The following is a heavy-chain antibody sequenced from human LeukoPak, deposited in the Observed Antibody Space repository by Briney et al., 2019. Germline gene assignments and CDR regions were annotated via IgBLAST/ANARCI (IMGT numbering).Heavy chain of an antibody. CDR2: INPNSGGT. CDR3: ARPVLRFLEWREDYYFDY. J-gene: IGHJ4*02. Sequence: ASVKVSCKASGYTFTGYYMHWVRQAPGQGLEWMGWINPNSGGTNYAQKFQGRVTMTRDTSISTAYMELSRLRSDDTAVYYCARPVLRFLEWREDYYFDYWGQGTLVTVSS. D-gene: IGHD3-3*01. CDR1: GYTFTGYY. V-gene: IGHV1-2*02.